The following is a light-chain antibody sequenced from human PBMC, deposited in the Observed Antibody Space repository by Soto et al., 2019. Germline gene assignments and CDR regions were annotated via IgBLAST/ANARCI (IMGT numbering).Light chain of an antibody. V-gene: IGKV1-33*01. J-gene: IGKJ3*01. Sequence: DIQMTQSPSSLSASVGDRVTITCQASQDISNYLNWYQQKPGKAPKLLIYDASNLETGVPSRFSGSGSGTDFTFTISSLQPEDIATYYCQQYDILFTFVPATKVAIK. CDR2: DAS. CDR1: QDISNY. CDR3: QQYDILFT.